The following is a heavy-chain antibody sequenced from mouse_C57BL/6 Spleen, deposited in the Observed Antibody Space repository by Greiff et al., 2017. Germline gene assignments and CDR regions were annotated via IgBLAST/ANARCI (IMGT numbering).Heavy chain of an antibody. V-gene: IGHV1-42*01. CDR2: IIPSTGGT. D-gene: IGHD3-3*01. CDR3: ARGGTAY. Sequence: VQLQQSGPELVKPGASVKISCKASGYSFTGYYMNWVKQSPETSLEWIGEIIPSTGGTTYNQKFKAKATLTVDKSSSTAYMQLKSLTSEDSAVYYCARGGTAYWGQGTTRTVSS. CDR1: GYSFTGYY. J-gene: IGHJ2*01.